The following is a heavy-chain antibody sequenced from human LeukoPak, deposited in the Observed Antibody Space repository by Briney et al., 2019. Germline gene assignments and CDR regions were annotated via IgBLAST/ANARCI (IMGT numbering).Heavy chain of an antibody. J-gene: IGHJ5*02. Sequence: PSETLSLTCAVTGGSISRSYWSWIRQPPGKGLEWIGYIFSSGSTNYNPSLRNRVSISVDTSKNQFSLKLSSVTAADTAVYYCARLLYNWFDPWGQGTLVTVSS. V-gene: IGHV4-59*01. CDR3: ARLLYNWFDP. CDR1: GGSISRSY. CDR2: IFSSGST.